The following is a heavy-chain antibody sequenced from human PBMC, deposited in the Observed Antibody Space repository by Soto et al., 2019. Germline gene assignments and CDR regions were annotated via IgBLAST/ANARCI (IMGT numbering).Heavy chain of an antibody. CDR1: GFSISSNN. CDR2: ISSSGTST. V-gene: IGHV3-48*01. CDR3: ATEDQQLV. Sequence: EVQLVESGGGLVQPGGSLRLSCIASGFSISSNNINWVRQAPGKGLEWISYISSSGTSTYYADSGKGRFTVSRDNAKNSLYLQMYSLRAEDTAVYYCATEDQQLVWGQGTLVTVSS. D-gene: IGHD6-13*01. J-gene: IGHJ4*02.